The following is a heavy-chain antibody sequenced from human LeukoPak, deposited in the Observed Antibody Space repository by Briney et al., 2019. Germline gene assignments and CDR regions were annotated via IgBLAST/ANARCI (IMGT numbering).Heavy chain of an antibody. V-gene: IGHV1-18*01. D-gene: IGHD6-6*01. CDR1: SYIFTKYG. J-gene: IGHJ5*01. CDR2: ISAYDGYT. CDR3: ARVSGSIVARSAWFDS. Sequence: ASVKVSCKASSYIFTKYGFTWVRQAPGQGLEWMGWISAYDGYTNHAQKFQGRATMTTDVSTSTAYMELRSLRSDDTAVYYCARVSGSIVARSAWFDSWGQGTLVTVSS.